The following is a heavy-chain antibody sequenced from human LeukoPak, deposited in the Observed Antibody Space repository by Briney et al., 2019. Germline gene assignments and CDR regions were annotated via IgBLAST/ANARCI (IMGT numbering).Heavy chain of an antibody. J-gene: IGHJ4*02. V-gene: IGHV3-30-3*01. Sequence: GRSLRLSCAASGFTFSSYAMHWVRQAPGKGLEWVAVISYDGSNKYYADSVKGRFTISRDNSKNTLYLQMNSLRAEDTAVYYCARGGIVVVITDYWGQGTLVTVSS. CDR3: ARGGIVVVITDY. CDR2: ISYDGSNK. CDR1: GFTFSSYA. D-gene: IGHD3-22*01.